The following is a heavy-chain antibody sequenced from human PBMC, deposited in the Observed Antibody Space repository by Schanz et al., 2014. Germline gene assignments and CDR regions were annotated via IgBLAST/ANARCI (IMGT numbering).Heavy chain of an antibody. J-gene: IGHJ4*02. Sequence: QVQLVQSGTEVKKPGASVKVSCKASGYTFTSYGINWVRQAPGQGLEWMGWINVGNGNMKYSQKFQGRVTITRDTSASTAYMELTSLNSDDTAVYYCARGGYSSGWYDRDIAHFDYWGQGTLVTVSS. V-gene: IGHV1-18*01. D-gene: IGHD6-19*01. CDR1: GYTFTSYG. CDR2: INVGNGNM. CDR3: ARGGYSSGWYDRDIAHFDY.